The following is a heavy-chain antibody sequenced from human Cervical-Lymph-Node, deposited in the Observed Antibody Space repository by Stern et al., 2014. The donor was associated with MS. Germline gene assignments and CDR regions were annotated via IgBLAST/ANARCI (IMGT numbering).Heavy chain of an antibody. V-gene: IGHV1-2*02. CDR1: GYIFTGYY. Sequence: QLVQSGAEVKKPGASVKVSCKTSGYIFTGYYIHWVRQAPGQGLEWMAWINPNTGGTKYAQKLQGRVTMSRDTSISTAYVELSSLTSDDTAVYYCARDQRGITIFGVVTDYYYLGMDVWGQGTTVTVSS. CDR3: ARDQRGITIFGVVTDYYYLGMDV. CDR2: INPNTGGT. J-gene: IGHJ6*02. D-gene: IGHD3-3*01.